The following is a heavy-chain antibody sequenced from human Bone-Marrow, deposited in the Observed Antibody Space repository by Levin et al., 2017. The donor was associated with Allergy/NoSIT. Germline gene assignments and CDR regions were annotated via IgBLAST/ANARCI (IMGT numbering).Heavy chain of an antibody. J-gene: IGHJ2*01. Sequence: PSETLSLTCAVYDGSFSGYYWTWIRQPPGKGLKWIGEINQGGDTKYTPSLKSRITISRDTPKKQFSLKLTAVTAADTAVYYCARRCSGTNCYWHFELWGRGTQVTVSS. CDR1: DGSFSGYY. CDR2: INQGGDT. D-gene: IGHD2-15*01. CDR3: ARRCSGTNCYWHFEL. V-gene: IGHV4-34*01.